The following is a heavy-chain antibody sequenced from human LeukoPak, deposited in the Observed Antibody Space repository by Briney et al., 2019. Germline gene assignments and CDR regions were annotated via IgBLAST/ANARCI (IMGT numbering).Heavy chain of an antibody. Sequence: SMKGRFTISRDNAKNSLYLQMNSLRAEDTAVYYCAKDSSSSNFDYWGQGTLVTVSS. CDR3: AKDSSSSNFDY. D-gene: IGHD6-6*01. J-gene: IGHJ4*02. V-gene: IGHV3-11*06.